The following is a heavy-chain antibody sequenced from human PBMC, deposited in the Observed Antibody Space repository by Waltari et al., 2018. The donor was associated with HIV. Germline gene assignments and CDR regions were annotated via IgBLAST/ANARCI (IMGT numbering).Heavy chain of an antibody. V-gene: IGHV3-7*01. CDR1: GFTCSTYW. CDR3: ARSSWHDY. D-gene: IGHD6-13*01. J-gene: IGHJ4*02. Sequence: EVQLVESGGGLVRPGGSLRLSCAASGFTCSTYWMNWVRQAPGKGLEWVAKIKQDGSERHYVDSVKGRFTISRDNAKNSLYLQMNSLRAEDTAVYYCARSSWHDYWGQGTLVTVSS. CDR2: IKQDGSER.